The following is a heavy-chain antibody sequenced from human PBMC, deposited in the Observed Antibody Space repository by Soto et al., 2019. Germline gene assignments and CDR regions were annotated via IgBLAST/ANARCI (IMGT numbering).Heavy chain of an antibody. V-gene: IGHV3-33*01. CDR3: ARDLRGYCSGASCYPEEYYYYYGMDV. Sequence: GGSLRLSCAASGFTFSSYGMHWVRQAPGKGLEWVAVIWYDGSNKYYADSVKGRFTISRDNSKNTLYLQMNSLRAEDTAVYYCARDLRGYCSGASCYPEEYYYYYGMDVWGQGTTVTVSS. D-gene: IGHD2-15*01. CDR2: IWYDGSNK. J-gene: IGHJ6*02. CDR1: GFTFSSYG.